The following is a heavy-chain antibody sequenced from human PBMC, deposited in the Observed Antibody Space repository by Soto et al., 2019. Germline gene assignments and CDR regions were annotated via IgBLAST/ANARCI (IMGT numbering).Heavy chain of an antibody. V-gene: IGHV3-15*07. J-gene: IGHJ4*02. Sequence: EVHLVESGGGLVKPGGSLRLSCAASGFIFKNAWMNWVRQAPGKGLEWVGRIKSITDGGTADCTAPVKGRFTISRDDSKNILFLQMDSLKIEDTAVYYCTTGIGATRNYWGQGTLVTVS. D-gene: IGHD1-26*01. CDR1: GFIFKNAW. CDR2: IKSITDGGTA. CDR3: TTGIGATRNY.